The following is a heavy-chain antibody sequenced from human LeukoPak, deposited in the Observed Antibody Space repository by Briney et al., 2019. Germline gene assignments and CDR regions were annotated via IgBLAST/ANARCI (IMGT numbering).Heavy chain of an antibody. Sequence: PSETLSLTCTVSGGSINSGGYYWSWIRQHPGKGLEWIGYIYHSGSTYYNPSLKSRVTISVDTSKNQFSLKLSSVTAADTAVYYCASDTRNYDSSGYSLKTYYYYGMDVWGQGTTVTVSS. J-gene: IGHJ6*02. CDR3: ASDTRNYDSSGYSLKTYYYYGMDV. CDR2: IYHSGST. D-gene: IGHD3-22*01. V-gene: IGHV4-31*03. CDR1: GGSINSGGYY.